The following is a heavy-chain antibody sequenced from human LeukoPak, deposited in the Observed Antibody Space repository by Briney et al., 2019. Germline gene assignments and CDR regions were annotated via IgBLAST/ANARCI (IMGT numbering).Heavy chain of an antibody. CDR3: VFGECSSTSCYPRRDH. CDR1: GYTYTTYG. CDR2: INAYSGNT. J-gene: IGHJ4*02. Sequence: PWASVKVSCKASGYTYTTYGISWVRQAPGQGLEWMGWINAYSGNTDYTQNLQGRLTMATDTSTTTAYMELRSLRSDDTAVYYCVFGECSSTSCYPRRDHRGQGTLVTVSS. D-gene: IGHD2-2*01. V-gene: IGHV1-18*01.